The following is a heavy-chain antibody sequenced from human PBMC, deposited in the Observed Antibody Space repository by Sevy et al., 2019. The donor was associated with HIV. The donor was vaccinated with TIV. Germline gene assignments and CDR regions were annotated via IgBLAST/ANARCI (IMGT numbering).Heavy chain of an antibody. J-gene: IGHJ6*02. CDR3: AIDRPKTVMVVTKYYYYGMDV. CDR2: IIPIFGTA. Sequence: ASVKVSCKASGGTFSSYAISWVRQAPGQGLEWMGGIIPIFGTANYAQKFQGRVTITADESTSTAYMELSSLRSEDTAVYYCAIDRPKTVMVVTKYYYYGMDVWGQGTTVTVSS. CDR1: GGTFSSYA. V-gene: IGHV1-69*13. D-gene: IGHD2-21*02.